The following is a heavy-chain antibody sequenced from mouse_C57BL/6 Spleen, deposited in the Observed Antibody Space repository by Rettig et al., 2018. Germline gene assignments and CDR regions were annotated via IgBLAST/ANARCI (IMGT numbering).Heavy chain of an antibody. CDR3: ARIRYYGSHWYFDV. Sequence: DDKYYNPALKSRLTISKDTSKNQVFLKIANVDTADTATYYCARIRYYGSHWYFDVWGTGTTVTVSS. V-gene: IGHV8-8*01. J-gene: IGHJ1*03. CDR2: DDK. D-gene: IGHD1-1*01.